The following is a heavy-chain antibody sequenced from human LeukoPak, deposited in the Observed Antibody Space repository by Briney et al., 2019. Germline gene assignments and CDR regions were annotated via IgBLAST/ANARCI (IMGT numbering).Heavy chain of an antibody. J-gene: IGHJ4*02. CDR2: INPSLGST. D-gene: IGHD2-2*01. CDR3: AREAVVNTAMLSLDY. Sequence: ASVKVSCKASGYTLTTYYVHWVRQAPGQGLEWMGIINPSLGSTSYAQKFQGRVVMTRDMSTNTVYMELSSLKSDDTAVYYCAREAVVNTAMLSLDYWGQGTLLTVSS. CDR1: GYTLTTYY. V-gene: IGHV1-46*01.